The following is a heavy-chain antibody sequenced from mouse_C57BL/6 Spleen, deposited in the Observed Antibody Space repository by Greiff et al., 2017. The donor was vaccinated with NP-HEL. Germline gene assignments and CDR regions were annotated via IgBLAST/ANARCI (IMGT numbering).Heavy chain of an antibody. D-gene: IGHD4-1*01. J-gene: IGHJ3*01. V-gene: IGHV2-9-1*01. Sequence: VKLVESGPGLVAPSPSLSITCTVSGFSLTSYAISWVRQPPGKGLEWLGVIWTGGGTNYNSAHKYRMSIRKDNYKSQAFLKMNSMQTDDTARDYCARNSLTGYFAYWGQGTLVTVSA. CDR2: IWTGGGT. CDR1: GFSLTSYA. CDR3: ARNSLTGYFAY.